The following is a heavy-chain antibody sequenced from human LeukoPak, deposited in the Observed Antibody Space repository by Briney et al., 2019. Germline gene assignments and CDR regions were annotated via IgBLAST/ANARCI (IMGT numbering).Heavy chain of an antibody. D-gene: IGHD3-10*01. V-gene: IGHV3-30-3*01. CDR3: ARVSSYYYGSGGMDV. CDR2: ISYDGSNK. Sequence: GGSLRLSCAASGFTFSSYAMHWVRQAPGKGLEWVAVISYDGSNKYYADSVKGRFTISRDNSKNTLYLQMNSLRAEDTAVYYCARVSSYYYGSGGMDVWGQGTTVTVSS. J-gene: IGHJ6*02. CDR1: GFTFSSYA.